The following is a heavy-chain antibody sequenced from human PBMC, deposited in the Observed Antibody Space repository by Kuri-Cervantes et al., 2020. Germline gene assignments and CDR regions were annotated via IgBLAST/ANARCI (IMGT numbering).Heavy chain of an antibody. V-gene: IGHV3-23*01. CDR1: GFTFSSYS. CDR3: GRAVGGQLPEYYYYYMDV. Sequence: GGSLRLSCAAYGFTFSSYSMTWVRQAPGKGLEWVAVISASGASIYYADSVKGRFTISRHNSKNTLYLQMNSLRAEDTAVYYCGRAVGGQLPEYYYYYMDVWGKGTTVTVSS. J-gene: IGHJ6*03. D-gene: IGHD5-24*01. CDR2: ISASGASI.